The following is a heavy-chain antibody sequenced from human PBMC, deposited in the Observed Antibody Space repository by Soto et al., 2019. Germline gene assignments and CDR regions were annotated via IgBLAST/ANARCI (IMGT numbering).Heavy chain of an antibody. CDR3: ARDPYPTTVTTNGDYYYYYGMDV. CDR2: INPNSGGT. D-gene: IGHD4-4*01. J-gene: IGHJ6*02. Sequence: ASVKVSCKASGYTFTGYYMHWVRQAPGQGLEWMGWINPNSGGTNYAQKFQGWVTMTRDTSISTAYMELSRLRSDDTAVYYCARDPYPTTVTTNGDYYYYYGMDVWGQGTTVTVSS. V-gene: IGHV1-2*04. CDR1: GYTFTGYY.